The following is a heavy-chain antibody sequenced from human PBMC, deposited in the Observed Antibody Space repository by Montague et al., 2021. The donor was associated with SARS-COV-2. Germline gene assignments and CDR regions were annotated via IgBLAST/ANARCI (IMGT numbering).Heavy chain of an antibody. Sequence: SRRLSWSASGFTFSIYSMNWVRQAPGKGLEWVSYITGTSSPVHYADSVKGRFTISRDNAQNSLYLQMNSLRDEDTAVYYCARSTGHFDYWGLGTLVTVSS. CDR2: ITGTSSPV. CDR1: GFTFSIYS. CDR3: ARSTGHFDY. V-gene: IGHV3-48*02. J-gene: IGHJ4*02. D-gene: IGHD7-27*01.